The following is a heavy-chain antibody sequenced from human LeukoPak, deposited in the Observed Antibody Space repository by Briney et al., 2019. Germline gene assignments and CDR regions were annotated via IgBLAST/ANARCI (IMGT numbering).Heavy chain of an antibody. CDR2: IIPIFGTA. CDR3: ARVYVEMATITQWYFDL. J-gene: IGHJ2*01. CDR1: GGTFSSYA. V-gene: IGHV1-69*13. D-gene: IGHD5-24*01. Sequence: ASVKVSCKASGGTFSSYAISWVRQAPGQGLEWMGGIIPIFGTANYAQKFQGRVTITADESTSTAYMELSSLRSEDTAVYYCARVYVEMATITQWYFDLWGRGTLVTVSS.